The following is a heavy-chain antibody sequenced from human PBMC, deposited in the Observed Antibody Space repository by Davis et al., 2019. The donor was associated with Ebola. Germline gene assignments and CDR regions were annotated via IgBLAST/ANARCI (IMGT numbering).Heavy chain of an antibody. Sequence: GESLKISCAASGFTFSTYGMFWVRQAPGKGLEWVAFIRFDGSDKYYADSVKGRFIISRENSKDTLDLQMNSLRAEDTAVYYCAKGDNSGWYGFDYWGQGTLVTVSS. D-gene: IGHD6-19*01. V-gene: IGHV3-30*02. CDR3: AKGDNSGWYGFDY. CDR2: IRFDGSDK. CDR1: GFTFSTYG. J-gene: IGHJ4*02.